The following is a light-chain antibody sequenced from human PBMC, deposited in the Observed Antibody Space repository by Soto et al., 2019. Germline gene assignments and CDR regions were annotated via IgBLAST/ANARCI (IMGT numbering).Light chain of an antibody. V-gene: IGKV1-39*01. CDR3: QQSYSTPWT. CDR2: AAS. Sequence: DIQMTQSPSSLSASVGDRVTITCRASQSITTYLNWYQHKSGKAPELLIYAASSLQSGVPSRFSGSGSGTDFTLTISSLQPEDFATYYCQQSYSTPWTFG. J-gene: IGKJ1*01. CDR1: QSITTY.